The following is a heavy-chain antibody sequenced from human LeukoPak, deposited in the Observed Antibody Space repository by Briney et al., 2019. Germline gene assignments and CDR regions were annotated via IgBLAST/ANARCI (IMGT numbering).Heavy chain of an antibody. CDR3: AKFGALAGTNYFDY. J-gene: IGHJ4*02. V-gene: IGHV3-23*01. Sequence: PGGSLRLSCAASGFTFSSTSMSWVRQAPGKGLEWVAVTVGGGDGTYYADSVKGRFTISRDNSNNTLYPQMNSLRAEDTALYYCAKFGALAGTNYFDYWGQGTLVPVSS. CDR2: TVGGGDGT. CDR1: GFTFSSTS. D-gene: IGHD6-19*01.